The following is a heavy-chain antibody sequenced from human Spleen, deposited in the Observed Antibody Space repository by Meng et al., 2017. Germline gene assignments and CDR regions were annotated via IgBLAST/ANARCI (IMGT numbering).Heavy chain of an antibody. Sequence: GESLKTPCAASGFTVSSYEMNWVRQAPGKGLEWVSYISSSGSTIYYADSVKGRFTISRDNAKNSLYLQMNSLRAEDTAVYYCAKGGYSSGWYDSWGQGTLVTVSS. CDR2: ISSSGSTI. CDR1: GFTVSSYE. D-gene: IGHD6-19*01. J-gene: IGHJ5*01. CDR3: AKGGYSSGWYDS. V-gene: IGHV3-48*03.